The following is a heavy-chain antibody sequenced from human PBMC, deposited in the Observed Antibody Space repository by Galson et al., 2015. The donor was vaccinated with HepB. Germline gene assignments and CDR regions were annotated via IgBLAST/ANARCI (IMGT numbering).Heavy chain of an antibody. CDR3: VSATRNDGFDI. D-gene: IGHD1-14*01. J-gene: IGHJ3*02. CDR1: GFTVSTNY. Sequence: SLRLSCAASGFTVSTNYLSWVRQAPGKGLEWVPVIYYDGSTDYADSVKGRFTISRDNSKNTVYLQMNSLRAEDAAVYYCVSATRNDGFDIWGQGTMVTVSS. V-gene: IGHV3-66*01. CDR2: IYYDGST.